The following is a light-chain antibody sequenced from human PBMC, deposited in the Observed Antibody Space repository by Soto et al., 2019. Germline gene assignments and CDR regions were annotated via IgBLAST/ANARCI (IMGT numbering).Light chain of an antibody. CDR3: QQYNNWPHIT. CDR2: AAS. J-gene: IGKJ3*01. Sequence: EIVMTQSPATLSVSPGERATLSCRASQSVSGNLAWYQQKPGQAPRLLIYAASTRATGIPARFSGSGSGTEFTLTFCSLQSEDFAVYYCQQYNNWPHITLGPGTKVDIK. V-gene: IGKV3-15*01. CDR1: QSVSGN.